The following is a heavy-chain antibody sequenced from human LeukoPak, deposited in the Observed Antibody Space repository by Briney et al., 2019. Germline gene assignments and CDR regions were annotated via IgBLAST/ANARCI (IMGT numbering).Heavy chain of an antibody. CDR3: GKTTTGYSSGRYPGWPVDY. V-gene: IGHV3-23*01. CDR2: IFGSGGSA. CDR1: GFTFNSYA. J-gene: IGHJ4*02. D-gene: IGHD6-19*01. Sequence: GGSLRLSCAASGFTFNSYAMYWVRQAPGKGLEWVSGIFGSGGSAHYADSVKGRLTISRDNSKNTVYLQMDSLRVEDTAVYYCGKTTTGYSSGRYPGWPVDYWGQGTLVTVSS.